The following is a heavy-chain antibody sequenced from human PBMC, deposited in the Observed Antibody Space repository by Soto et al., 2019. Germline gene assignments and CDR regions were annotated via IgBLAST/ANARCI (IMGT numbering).Heavy chain of an antibody. CDR3: VRGGTKFSD. V-gene: IGHV3-23*01. Sequence: GGSLRLSCAASGFSFGSYDMSWVRQTPGKGLEWVSAITDNGGGTYHAESVQGRFTISRDNSKNTLTLQMDSLRVDDTAIYHCVRGGTKFSDWGQGTLVTVSS. J-gene: IGHJ4*02. D-gene: IGHD1-7*01. CDR1: GFSFGSYD. CDR2: ITDNGGGT.